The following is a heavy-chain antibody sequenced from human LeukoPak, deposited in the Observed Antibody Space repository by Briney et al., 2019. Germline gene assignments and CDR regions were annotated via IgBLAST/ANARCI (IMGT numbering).Heavy chain of an antibody. CDR2: MNPNSGNT. Sequence: ASVKVSCKASGYTFTSYDINWVRQAAGQGLEWMGWMNPNSGNTGYAQKFQGRVTMTRHTSISTAYMELSSLRSEDTAVYYCARGRSSGWYVVFDYWGQGTLVAVSS. CDR3: ARGRSSGWYVVFDY. J-gene: IGHJ4*02. V-gene: IGHV1-8*01. CDR1: GYTFTSYD. D-gene: IGHD6-19*01.